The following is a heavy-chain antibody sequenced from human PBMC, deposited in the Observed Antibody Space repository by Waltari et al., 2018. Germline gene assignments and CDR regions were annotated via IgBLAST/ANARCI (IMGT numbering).Heavy chain of an antibody. V-gene: IGHV3-21*01. D-gene: IGHD1-1*01. CDR2: ISTSQTYR. CDR3: ARDLPGGTTGYVFDI. CDR1: GFSFDTYH. Sequence: EEQLVESGGGLVKPGGSLRLSCAASGFSFDTYHMNWIREAPGGGWDGVSFISTSQTYRDYADSVKGRFTISRDNAKSSLFLQMNSLRAEDTAVYYCARDLPGGTTGYVFDIWGQGTMVTVSS. J-gene: IGHJ3*02.